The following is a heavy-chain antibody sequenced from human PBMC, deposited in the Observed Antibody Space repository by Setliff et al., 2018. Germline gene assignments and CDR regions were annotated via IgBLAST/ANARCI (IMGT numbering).Heavy chain of an antibody. J-gene: IGHJ5*02. CDR1: GGSISSYY. V-gene: IGHV4-4*08. CDR3: ARDPASPAAAGGWFDP. D-gene: IGHD6-13*01. Sequence: PSETLSLTCTVSGGSISSYYWGWIRQPPGKGLEWIGRVYNTGTTNYNPSLKSRVTISISADASNKSFSLNLFSVTAADTAVYYCARDPASPAAAGGWFDPWGQGTLVTVSS. CDR2: VYNTGTT.